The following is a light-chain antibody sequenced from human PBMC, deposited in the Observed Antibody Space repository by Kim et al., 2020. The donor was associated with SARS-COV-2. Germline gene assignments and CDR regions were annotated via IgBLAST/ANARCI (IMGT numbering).Light chain of an antibody. J-gene: IGKJ3*01. Sequence: EIVLTQSPGTLSLSPGERATLSCRASQSVRNNYLACYQQTPGPAPRLLFYGASNRATGIPDWFSGSGSGTDFTLTISRREPEVFALYYCRRFDTSLCTFGAGTKMDIK. V-gene: IGKV3-20*01. CDR2: GAS. CDR1: QSVRNNY. CDR3: RRFDTSLCT.